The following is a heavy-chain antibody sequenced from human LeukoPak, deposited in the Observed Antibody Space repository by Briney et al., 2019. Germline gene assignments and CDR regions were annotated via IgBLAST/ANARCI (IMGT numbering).Heavy chain of an antibody. Sequence: SVKVSCKASGGTFSSYAISWVRQAPGQGLELMGGIIPIFGTANYAQKFQGRVTITADESTSTAYMELSSLRSEDTAVYYCAREEAVAGLLDYWGQGTLVTVSS. CDR2: IIPIFGTA. J-gene: IGHJ4*02. D-gene: IGHD6-19*01. CDR1: GGTFSSYA. CDR3: AREEAVAGLLDY. V-gene: IGHV1-69*13.